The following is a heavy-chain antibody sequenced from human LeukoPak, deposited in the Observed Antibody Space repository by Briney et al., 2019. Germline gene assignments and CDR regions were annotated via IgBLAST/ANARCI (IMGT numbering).Heavy chain of an antibody. CDR1: GGSISSYY. CDR3: ARSAIDAFDI. J-gene: IGHJ3*02. CDR2: IYNSGST. Sequence: SETLSLTCTVSGGSISSYYWSWIRQPAGKGLEWIGRIYNSGSTNYNPSLKSRVSISVDTSKNQFSLKLSSVTAADTAVYYCARSAIDAFDIWGQGTMVTVSS. V-gene: IGHV4-4*07. D-gene: IGHD6-25*01.